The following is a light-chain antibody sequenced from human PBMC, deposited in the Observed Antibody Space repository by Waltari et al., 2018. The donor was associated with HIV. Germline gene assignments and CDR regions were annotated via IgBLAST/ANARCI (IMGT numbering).Light chain of an antibody. CDR2: GNS. J-gene: IGLJ2*01. CDR3: QSYDSSLSSSV. CDR1: SAGYD. Sequence: QSDLTQPPSVSGAPGQRVTISCSGVSAGYDVHWYQQLPGTAPKLLIYGNSNRPSGVPDRFSGSTSGPLASLAITGLQAEDEADYYCQSYDSSLSSSVFGGGTRLTVL. V-gene: IGLV1-40*01.